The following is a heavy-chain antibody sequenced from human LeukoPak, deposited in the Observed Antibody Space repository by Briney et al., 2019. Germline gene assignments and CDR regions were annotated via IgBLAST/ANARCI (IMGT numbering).Heavy chain of an antibody. CDR2: IYYSGST. D-gene: IGHD3-10*01. J-gene: IGHJ4*02. CDR1: GGSISSGGYY. V-gene: IGHV4-31*03. CDR3: ARVVGRFFGELLPEQYFDH. Sequence: SQTLSLTCTVSGGSISSGGYYWSWIHQHPGKGLEWIGYIYYSGSTYYNPSLKSRVTISVDTSKNQFSLKLSSVTAADTAVYYCARVVGRFFGELLPEQYFDHWGQGILVTVSS.